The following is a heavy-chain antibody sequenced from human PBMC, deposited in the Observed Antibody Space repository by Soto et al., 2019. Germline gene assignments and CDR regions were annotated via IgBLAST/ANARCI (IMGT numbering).Heavy chain of an antibody. D-gene: IGHD3-10*01. CDR1: GYTFTSYG. Sequence: QVQLVQSGAEVKKPGASVKVSCKASGYTFTSYGISWVRQAPGQGLEWMGWISAYNGNTNYAQKLQGRVTMTTDTSTSTAYMELMSLRSDDTAVYYCASYYYGSGSYYSYYGMDVWGQGTTVTVSS. V-gene: IGHV1-18*01. J-gene: IGHJ6*02. CDR2: ISAYNGNT. CDR3: ASYYYGSGSYYSYYGMDV.